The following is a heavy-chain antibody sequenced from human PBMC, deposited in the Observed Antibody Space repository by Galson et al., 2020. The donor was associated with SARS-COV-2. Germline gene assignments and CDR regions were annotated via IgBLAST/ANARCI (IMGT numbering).Heavy chain of an antibody. D-gene: IGHD3-3*01. Sequence: GESLKISCAASGFTFSSYWMSWVRPAPGKGLEWVANIKQDGSEKYYVDSVKGRFTISRDNAKNSLYLQMNSLRAEDTAVYYCAREKPDYDFWSGYSSYWYFDLWGRGTLVTVSS. CDR3: AREKPDYDFWSGYSSYWYFDL. J-gene: IGHJ2*01. CDR2: IKQDGSEK. V-gene: IGHV3-7*01. CDR1: GFTFSSYW.